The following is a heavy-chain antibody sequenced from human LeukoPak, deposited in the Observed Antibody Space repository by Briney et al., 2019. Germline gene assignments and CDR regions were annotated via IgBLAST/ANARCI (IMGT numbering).Heavy chain of an antibody. D-gene: IGHD2-15*01. Sequence: SETLSLTCTVSGGSINSYYWSWIRQTPGKGLEWIGDSYYSGSTNYNPSLKSRVTISVDTSKNQFSLKLSSVTAADTAVYYCARHPGVGLATDYWGQGTLVTVSS. J-gene: IGHJ4*02. CDR1: GGSINSYY. V-gene: IGHV4-59*08. CDR3: ARHPGVGLATDY. CDR2: SYYSGST.